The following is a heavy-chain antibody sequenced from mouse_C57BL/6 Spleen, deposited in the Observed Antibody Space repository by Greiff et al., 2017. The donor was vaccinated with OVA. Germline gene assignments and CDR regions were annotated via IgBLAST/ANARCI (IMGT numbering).Heavy chain of an antibody. D-gene: IGHD2-5*01. CDR3: APYSNYDGWFAY. J-gene: IGHJ3*01. CDR2: INPCGGYT. V-gene: IGHV1-4*01. Sequence: VQLKESGADLAIPGASVKMSCQASGYTFTSYSMPWVNQRPGQGLEWLGYINPCGGYTKYNQKFKDKATLTADKSSSTAYMQLSSLTSEYSAVYYCAPYSNYDGWFAYWGQGTLVTVSA. CDR1: GYTFTSYS.